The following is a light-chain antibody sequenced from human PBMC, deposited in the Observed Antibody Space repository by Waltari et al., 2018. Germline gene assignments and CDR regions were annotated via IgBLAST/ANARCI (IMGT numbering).Light chain of an antibody. CDR3: HQYDNRWT. Sequence: DIQMTQSPSTLSASVGDRVTITCRASPSISDFLAWHQQKPEKAPQVLIYRASKLASGVPTRFGSSGSGTEFTLTISSLQPDDFATYYCHQYDNRWTFGQGTTVEI. CDR1: PSISDF. CDR2: RAS. V-gene: IGKV1-5*03. J-gene: IGKJ1*01.